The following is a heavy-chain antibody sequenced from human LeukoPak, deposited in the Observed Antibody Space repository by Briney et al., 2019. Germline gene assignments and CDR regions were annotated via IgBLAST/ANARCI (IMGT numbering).Heavy chain of an antibody. D-gene: IGHD6-6*01. J-gene: IGHJ5*02. CDR2: ISSSSSYI. CDR1: GFTFSSYS. Sequence: GGSLRLSCAASGFTFSSYSMNWVRQAPGKGLEWVSSISSSSSYIYYADSVKGRFTISRDNAKNSLYLQMNSLRAEDTAVYYCASSVKGQLVHWFDPWGQGTLVTASS. CDR3: ASSVKGQLVHWFDP. V-gene: IGHV3-21*01.